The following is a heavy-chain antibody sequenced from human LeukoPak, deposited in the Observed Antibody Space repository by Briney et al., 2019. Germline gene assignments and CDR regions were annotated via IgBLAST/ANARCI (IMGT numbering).Heavy chain of an antibody. CDR2: IYHSGST. V-gene: IGHV4-38-2*02. D-gene: IGHD3-10*01. CDR3: ARDIFAGTMVRGVYDAFDI. Sequence: SETLSLTCTVSGYSISSGYYWGWIRQPPGKGLEWIGSIYHSGSTYYNPSLKSRVTISVDTSKNQFSLRLRSVTAADTAVYYCARDIFAGTMVRGVYDAFDIWGQGTMVIVSS. J-gene: IGHJ3*02. CDR1: GYSISSGYY.